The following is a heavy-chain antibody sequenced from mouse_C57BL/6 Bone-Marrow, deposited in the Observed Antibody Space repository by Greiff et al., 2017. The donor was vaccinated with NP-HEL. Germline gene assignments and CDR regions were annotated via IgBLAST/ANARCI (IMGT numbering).Heavy chain of an antibody. V-gene: IGHV1-81*01. CDR3: ASRFAY. Sequence: VQLQQSGAELARPGASVKLSCKASGYTFTSYGISWVKQRTGQGLEWIGEIYPRSGNTYYNEKFKGKATLTADKSSSPAYMEFPSLTSEDSAVYFCASRFAYWGQGTLVTVSA. J-gene: IGHJ3*01. CDR1: GYTFTSYG. CDR2: IYPRSGNT.